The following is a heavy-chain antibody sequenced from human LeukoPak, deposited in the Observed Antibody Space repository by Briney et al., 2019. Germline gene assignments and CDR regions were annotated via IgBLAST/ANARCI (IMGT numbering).Heavy chain of an antibody. CDR3: ARDLYDSSGADAFDI. Sequence: SETLFLTCTVSGGSISSSSYYWGWIRQPPGKGLEWIGSIYYSGSTYYNPSLKSRVTISVDTSKNQFSLKLSSVTAADTAVYYCARDLYDSSGADAFDIWGQGTMVTVSS. CDR1: GGSISSSSYY. J-gene: IGHJ3*02. V-gene: IGHV4-39*07. CDR2: IYYSGST. D-gene: IGHD3-22*01.